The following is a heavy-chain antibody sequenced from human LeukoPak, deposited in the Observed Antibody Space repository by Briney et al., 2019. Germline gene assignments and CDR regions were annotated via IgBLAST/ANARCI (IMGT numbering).Heavy chain of an antibody. J-gene: IGHJ3*02. Sequence: TGGSLRLSCAASGFTFSSYGMHWVRQAPGKGLEWVAFIRYDGSNKYYADSVKGRFTISRDNSKNTLYLQMNSLRAEDTAVYYCAKSHPLGNDAFDIWGQGTMVTVSS. V-gene: IGHV3-30*02. CDR2: IRYDGSNK. CDR3: AKSHPLGNDAFDI. CDR1: GFTFSSYG.